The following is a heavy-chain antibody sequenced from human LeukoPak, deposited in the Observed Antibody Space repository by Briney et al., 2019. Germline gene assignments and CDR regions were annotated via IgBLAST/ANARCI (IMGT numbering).Heavy chain of an antibody. J-gene: IGHJ6*03. D-gene: IGHD5-24*01. CDR1: GFTFSSYS. CDR2: ISSSSSYI. V-gene: IGHV3-21*01. Sequence: GGSLRLSCAASGFTFSSYSMNWVRQAPGKGLEWVSSISSSSSYIYYADSVKGRFTISRDNAKNSLYLQMNSPRAEDTAVYYCARVGQRWLQFDYYYMDVWGKGTTVTVSS. CDR3: ARVGQRWLQFDYYYMDV.